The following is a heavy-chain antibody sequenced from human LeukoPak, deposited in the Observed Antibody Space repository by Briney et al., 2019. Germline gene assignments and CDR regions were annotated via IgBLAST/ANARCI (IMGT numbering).Heavy chain of an antibody. D-gene: IGHD6-19*01. V-gene: IGHV1-2*02. CDR3: ARLPRVAGPRYWFDP. CDR1: GYTFTGYY. CDR2: INPNSGGT. J-gene: IGHJ5*02. Sequence: ASVKVSCKASGYTFTGYYMHWVRQAPGQGLEWMGWINPNSGGTNYAQKFQGRVTMTRDTSISTAYMELSRLRSDDTAVYYCARLPRVAGPRYWFDPWGQGTLVTVSS.